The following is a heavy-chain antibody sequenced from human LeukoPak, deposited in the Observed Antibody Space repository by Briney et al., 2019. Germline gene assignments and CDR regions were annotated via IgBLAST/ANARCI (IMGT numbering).Heavy chain of an antibody. V-gene: IGHV3-21*06. Sequence: GGSLRLSCAASGFTFSSYAMSWVRQAPGKGLEWVSSIFSRSESILYADSVKGRFPISRDNAKNLLYMQMDSLRVEDTAVYYCVRDFFHSSESRPFDYWGQGILVTVSS. D-gene: IGHD3-22*01. J-gene: IGHJ4*02. CDR3: VRDFFHSSESRPFDY. CDR1: GFTFSSYA. CDR2: IFSRSESI.